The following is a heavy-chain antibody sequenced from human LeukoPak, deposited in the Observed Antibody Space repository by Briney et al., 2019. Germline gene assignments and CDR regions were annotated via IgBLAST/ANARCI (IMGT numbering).Heavy chain of an antibody. CDR1: GGSISSHY. V-gene: IGHV4-59*11. CDR3: ARDPEGYYMDV. Sequence: SETLSLTCTVSGGSISSHYWSWIRQPPGKGLEWIGYIYYSGSTNYNPSLKSQVTISVDTSKNQFSLKLSSVTAADTAVYYCARDPEGYYMDVWGKGTTVTVSS. J-gene: IGHJ6*03. CDR2: IYYSGST. D-gene: IGHD1-14*01.